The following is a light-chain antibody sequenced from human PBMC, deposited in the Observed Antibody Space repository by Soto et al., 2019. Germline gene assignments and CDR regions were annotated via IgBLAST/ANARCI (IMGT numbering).Light chain of an antibody. CDR1: SGHSSYA. CDR2: LNSDGSH. J-gene: IGLJ2*01. V-gene: IGLV4-69*01. CDR3: QTWGTGIVV. Sequence: QPVLTQSPSASASLGASVKLTCTLSSGHSSYAIAWHQQQPEKGPRYLMKLNSDGSHSKGDGIPDRFSGSSSGAERYLVISSLQSEDEADYYCQTWGTGIVVFGVGTTLTVL.